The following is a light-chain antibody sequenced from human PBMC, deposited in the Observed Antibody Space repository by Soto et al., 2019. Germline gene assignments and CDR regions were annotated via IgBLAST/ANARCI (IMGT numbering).Light chain of an antibody. Sequence: IVLTQSPVTLAVSPGESAVLSCRASQSVSISLAWYQHKPGQAPRLFIYDASKRAPGIPARFTGSGSGAHFTLTISSLEPEDIAVYYCQVRDVWPSFGQGTKVEIK. CDR1: QSVSIS. J-gene: IGKJ1*01. CDR3: QVRDVWPS. V-gene: IGKV3-11*01. CDR2: DAS.